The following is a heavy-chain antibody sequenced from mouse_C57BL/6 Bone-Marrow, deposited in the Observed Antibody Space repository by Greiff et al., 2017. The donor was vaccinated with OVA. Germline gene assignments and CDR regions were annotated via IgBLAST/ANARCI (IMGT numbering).Heavy chain of an antibody. J-gene: IGHJ2*01. V-gene: IGHV5-6*01. CDR3: GGQRDVITTVDHDFDH. CDR2: ISSGGSYT. D-gene: IGHD1-1*01. CDR1: GFTFSSYG. Sequence: EVKLMESGGDLVKPGGSLKLSCAASGFTFSSYGMSWVRQTPDKRLEWVATISSGGSYTSYPASVKGRFTISRDNAKNTLYLQMSRLKSEDTAMYYCGGQRDVITTVDHDFDHWGQGTTLTVSS.